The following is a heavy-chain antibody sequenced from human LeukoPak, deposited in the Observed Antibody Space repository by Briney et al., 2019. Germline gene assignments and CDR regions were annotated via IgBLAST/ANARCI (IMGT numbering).Heavy chain of an antibody. CDR3: AFSSYYLQGNYYYMDV. Sequence: ASVKVSCKTSGGAFSSYAISWVRQAPGQGLEWMGGIIPILDTANYAQKFQGRVTMTTDTSTSTVYMELRSLRSDDTAVYYCAFSSYYLQGNYYYMDVWGKGTTVTVSS. V-gene: IGHV1-69*10. D-gene: IGHD1-26*01. CDR1: GGAFSSYA. CDR2: IIPILDTA. J-gene: IGHJ6*03.